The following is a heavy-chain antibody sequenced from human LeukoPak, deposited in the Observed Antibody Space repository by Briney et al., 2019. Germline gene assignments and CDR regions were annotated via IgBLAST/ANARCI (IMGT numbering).Heavy chain of an antibody. CDR3: ARGRRTMVRGVFDY. CDR1: GGSISSYY. CDR2: IYYSGST. Sequence: RTSETLSLTCTVSGGSISSYYWSWIRQPPGKGLEWIGYIYYSGSTNYNPSLKSRVTISVDTSKNQFSLKLSSVTAADTAVYYCARGRRTMVRGVFDYWGQGTLVTVSS. V-gene: IGHV4-59*12. J-gene: IGHJ4*02. D-gene: IGHD3-10*01.